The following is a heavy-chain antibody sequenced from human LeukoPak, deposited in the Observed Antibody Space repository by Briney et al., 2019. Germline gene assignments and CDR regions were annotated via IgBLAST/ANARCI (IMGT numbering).Heavy chain of an antibody. D-gene: IGHD2-2*01. Sequence: SETLSLTCTVSGGSIGNFYWNWIRQSPGKGLEWIGYIYYSGTTNYNPSLKSRVTISLGMSSNQFSLRLDSVTAADTAVYYCAGAASLDYWGLGILVTVSS. V-gene: IGHV4-59*01. CDR3: AGAASLDY. J-gene: IGHJ4*02. CDR2: IYYSGTT. CDR1: GGSIGNFY.